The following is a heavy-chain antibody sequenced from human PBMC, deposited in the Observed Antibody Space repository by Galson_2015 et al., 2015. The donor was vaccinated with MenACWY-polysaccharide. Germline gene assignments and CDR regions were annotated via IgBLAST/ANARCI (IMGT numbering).Heavy chain of an antibody. Sequence: PALVKPTQTLTLTCTFSGFSLSTRAVGVGWIRQPPGKALEWLALIYWDDDKRYSPSLKSRLSISKDTSKNQVVLRMTNMDPVDTGTYYCAHRKKARELSSLYFDYWGQGTLVTVSS. V-gene: IGHV2-5*02. D-gene: IGHD3-16*02. CDR2: IYWDDDK. J-gene: IGHJ4*02. CDR1: GFSLSTRAVG. CDR3: AHRKKARELSSLYFDY.